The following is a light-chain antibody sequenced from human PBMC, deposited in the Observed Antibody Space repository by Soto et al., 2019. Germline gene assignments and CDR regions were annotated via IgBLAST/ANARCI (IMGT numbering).Light chain of an antibody. CDR3: QQYGTYST. CDR1: QSISSW. CDR2: KAS. J-gene: IGKJ2*01. Sequence: DIQMTQSPSTLSASVGDRVTITCRASQSISSWLAWYQQKPGKPPKLLIYKASSLESGVPSRFSGSGSGTEFTLTISSLQPDDFATYYCQQYGTYSTFDQGTKLEIK. V-gene: IGKV1-5*03.